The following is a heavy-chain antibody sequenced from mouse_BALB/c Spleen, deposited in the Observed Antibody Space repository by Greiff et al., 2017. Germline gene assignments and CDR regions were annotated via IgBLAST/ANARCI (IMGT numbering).Heavy chain of an antibody. CDR2: IYPGSGST. Sequence: LQQPGSELVRPGASVKLSCKASGYTFTSYWMHWVKQRPGQGLEWIGNIYPGSGSTNYDEKFKSKATLTVDTSSSTAYVQLSSLTSEDSAVYYCTTVYYQGFDYWGQGTTLTVSS. CDR3: TTVYYQGFDY. J-gene: IGHJ2*01. D-gene: IGHD1-1*01. CDR1: GYTFTSYW. V-gene: IGHV1S22*01.